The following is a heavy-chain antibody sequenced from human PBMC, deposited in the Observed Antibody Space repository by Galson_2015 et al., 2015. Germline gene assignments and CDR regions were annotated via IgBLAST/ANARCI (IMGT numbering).Heavy chain of an antibody. D-gene: IGHD3-22*01. CDR2: ISGSGGST. CDR3: AKGGTYYYDSSGYYTSDYYYGMDV. CDR1: GFTFSSYA. J-gene: IGHJ6*02. V-gene: IGHV3-23*01. Sequence: LRLSCAASGFTFSSYAMSWVRQAPGKGLEWVSAISGSGGSTYYADSVKGRFTISRDNSKNTLYLQMNSLRAEDTAVYYCAKGGTYYYDSSGYYTSDYYYGMDVWGQGTTVTVSS.